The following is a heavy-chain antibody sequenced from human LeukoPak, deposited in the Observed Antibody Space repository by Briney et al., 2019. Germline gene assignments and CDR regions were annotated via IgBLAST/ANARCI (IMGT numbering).Heavy chain of an antibody. CDR3: ARDRGSSHTYWYFDL. CDR2: IYYSGST. D-gene: IGHD6-13*01. J-gene: IGHJ2*01. Sequence: SETLSLTCTVSGGSISSGGYYWSWIRQHPGKGLEWIGYIYYSGSTYYNPSLKSRVTISVDTSKNQFSLKLSSVTAADTAVYYCARDRGSSHTYWYFDLWGRGTLVTVSS. CDR1: GGSISSGGYY. V-gene: IGHV4-31*03.